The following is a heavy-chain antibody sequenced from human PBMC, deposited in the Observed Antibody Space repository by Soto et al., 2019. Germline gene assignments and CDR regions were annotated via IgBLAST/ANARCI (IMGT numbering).Heavy chain of an antibody. Sequence: QVQLQESGPGLVKPSETLSLTCTVSGGSINSYYWSWIRQPAGKGLEWIGRIYSSGSTYYNPSLKSRVTMSLDTSNNQLSLKLSSVTAGDTAVYYCTRDLYASGIWFGMDVWGQGTTVTASS. V-gene: IGHV4-4*07. J-gene: IGHJ6*02. D-gene: IGHD2-8*01. CDR3: TRDLYASGIWFGMDV. CDR1: GGSINSYY. CDR2: IYSSGST.